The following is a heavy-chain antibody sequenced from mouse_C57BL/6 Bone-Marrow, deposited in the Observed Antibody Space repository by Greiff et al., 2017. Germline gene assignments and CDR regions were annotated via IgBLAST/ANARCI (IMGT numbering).Heavy chain of an antibody. CDR3: ARTWDAY. V-gene: IGHV5-17*01. Sequence: DVHLVESGGGLVKPGGSLKLSCAASGFTFSDYGMHWVRQAPEKGLEWVAYISSGSSTIYYAATVKGRFTISRDNAKNTLFLQLTSLGSEDTAMYYCARTWDAYWGQGTLVTVSA. CDR1: GFTFSDYG. CDR2: ISSGSSTI. J-gene: IGHJ3*01.